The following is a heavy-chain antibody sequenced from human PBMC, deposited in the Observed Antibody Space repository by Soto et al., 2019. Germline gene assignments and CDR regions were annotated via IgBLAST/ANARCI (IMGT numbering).Heavy chain of an antibody. V-gene: IGHV3-43*01. CDR1: GFTFDDYT. CDR2: ISWDGGST. J-gene: IGHJ6*02. Sequence: GGSLRLSCAASGFTFDDYTMHWVRQAPGKGLEWVFLISWDGGSTYYADSVKGRFTISRDNSKNSLYLQMNSLRTEDTALYYCAKDYYYGMDVWGQGTTVTVSS. CDR3: AKDYYYGMDV.